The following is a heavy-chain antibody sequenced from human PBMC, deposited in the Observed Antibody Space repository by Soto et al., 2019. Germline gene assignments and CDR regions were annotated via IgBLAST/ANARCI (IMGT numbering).Heavy chain of an antibody. CDR2: IHTAKGNT. J-gene: IGHJ5*02. Sequence: ASVKVSCKASGYTFTNNVIHWLRQAPGQTLEWMGWIHTAKGNTKYSQKFEARVTLTRDTAASTAYMELNSLRSDDTAVDYCARDPIWTYTWNYARLNYLDPWGQGTLVTVSS. V-gene: IGHV1-3*04. D-gene: IGHD1-7*01. CDR1: GYTFTNNV. CDR3: ARDPIWTYTWNYARLNYLDP.